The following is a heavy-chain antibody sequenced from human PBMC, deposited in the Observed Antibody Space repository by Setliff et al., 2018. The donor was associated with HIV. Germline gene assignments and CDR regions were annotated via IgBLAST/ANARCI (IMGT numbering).Heavy chain of an antibody. D-gene: IGHD2-15*01. CDR2: IYFTGSS. CDR1: GGSISTYY. J-gene: IGHJ6*03. CDR3: ALTGNRLLRGYMDV. V-gene: IGHV4-59*12. Sequence: SETLSLTCTVSGGSISTYYWSWIRQPPGKGLEWIGSIYFTGSSDNNPSLKSRVTLSVDTSKHPFSLKLSSVTAADTAVYYCALTGNRLLRGYMDVWGKGTTVTVSS.